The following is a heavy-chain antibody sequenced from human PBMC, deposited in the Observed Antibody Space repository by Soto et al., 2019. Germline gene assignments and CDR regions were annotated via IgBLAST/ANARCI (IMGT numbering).Heavy chain of an antibody. CDR2: IDPSDSYT. D-gene: IGHD6-13*01. Sequence: EVQLVQSGAEVKKPGESLRISCKGSGYSFTSYWISCVRQMPGKGLEWMGSIDPSDSYTNYSPSFQGHVTISADKSISTTYLQWSSLKASDTAMYYCARLQAAAGDNDLTFDYWGQGTLVTVSS. V-gene: IGHV5-10-1*01. CDR3: ARLQAAAGDNDLTFDY. CDR1: GYSFTSYW. J-gene: IGHJ4*02.